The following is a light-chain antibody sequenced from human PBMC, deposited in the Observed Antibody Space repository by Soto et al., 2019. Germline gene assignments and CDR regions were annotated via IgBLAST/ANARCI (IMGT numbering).Light chain of an antibody. Sequence: EIVLTQSPGTLSLSPGERATLSCRASQSVGSSYLAWYQQKPGQAPRLLIYGASSRATGIPDRFSGSGSGTDFTLTISRLEPEDFAVYYCQQYDSSSWTFGQGTKVEIK. CDR3: QQYDSSSWT. CDR1: QSVGSSY. J-gene: IGKJ1*01. CDR2: GAS. V-gene: IGKV3-20*01.